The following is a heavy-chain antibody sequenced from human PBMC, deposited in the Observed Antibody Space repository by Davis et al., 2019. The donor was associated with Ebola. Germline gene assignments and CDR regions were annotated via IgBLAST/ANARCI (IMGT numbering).Heavy chain of an antibody. CDR1: GFTFSSYG. CDR2: IWYDGSNK. V-gene: IGHV3-33*01. J-gene: IGHJ6*02. D-gene: IGHD3-9*01. Sequence: GESLKISCAASGFTFSSYGMHWVRQAPGKGLEWVAVIWYDGSNKYYADSVKGRFTISRHNSKNTLYLQMNSLRAEDTAVYYCARGRYFDWVFYGMDVWGQGTTVTVSS. CDR3: ARGRYFDWVFYGMDV.